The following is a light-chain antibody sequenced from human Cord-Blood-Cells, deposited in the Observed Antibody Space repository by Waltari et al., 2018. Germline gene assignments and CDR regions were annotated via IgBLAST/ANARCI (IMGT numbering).Light chain of an antibody. CDR2: AAS. CDR3: EQAISVPWT. CDR1: QSIIRW. Sequence: DIQLTQSPSSLSESVGDRVTITCRATQSIIRWLAWYQRKPGNAPKLLIYAASSLQSGVPSLFSGSVYGGDYSLSITSLQTQDFATYYCEQAISVPWTFGQGTKVDIK. J-gene: IGKJ1*01. V-gene: IGKV1-12*01.